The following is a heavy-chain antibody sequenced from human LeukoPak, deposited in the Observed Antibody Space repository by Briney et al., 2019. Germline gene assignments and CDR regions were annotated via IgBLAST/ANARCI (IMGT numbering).Heavy chain of an antibody. CDR3: ARGANYYDSSGYLDY. D-gene: IGHD3-22*01. J-gene: IGHJ4*02. CDR2: IYYNGDT. CDR1: GGSITGYS. Sequence: SETLSLTCSVSGGSITGYSWSWIRQTPGKGLEWIGYIYYNGDTHYNPSLNSRLSMSVDTPNKQFSLNLRSVTAADTAVYYCARGANYYDSSGYLDYWGQGTLVTVSS. V-gene: IGHV4-59*01.